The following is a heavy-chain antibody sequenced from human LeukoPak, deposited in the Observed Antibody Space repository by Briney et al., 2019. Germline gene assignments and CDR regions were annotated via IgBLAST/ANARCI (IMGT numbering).Heavy chain of an antibody. D-gene: IGHD2-21*02. CDR2: IIPIFGTA. CDR1: GGTFSSYA. CDR3: ARDPVVVTDDWFDP. Sequence: SVKVSCKASGGTFSSYAISWVRQAPGQGLEWMGGIIPIFGTANYAQKFQGRVTITADESTSTAYMELSSLRPEDTAVYYCARDPVVVTDDWFDPWGQGTLVTVSS. J-gene: IGHJ5*02. V-gene: IGHV1-69*01.